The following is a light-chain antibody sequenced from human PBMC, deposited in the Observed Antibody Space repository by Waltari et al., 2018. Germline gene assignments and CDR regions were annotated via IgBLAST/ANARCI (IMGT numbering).Light chain of an antibody. CDR2: GAS. CDR3: QHYVRLPET. CDR1: QSVSSAF. Sequence: VLTQFPARLSSSLGERVPSSCRVSQSVSSAFAWSQQKPGQPPRLLIFGASNRATGIPDRFSGSGSGTDFSLTISRLEPEDFAVYYCQHYVRLPETFGQGTKVEIK. V-gene: IGKV3-20*01. J-gene: IGKJ1*01.